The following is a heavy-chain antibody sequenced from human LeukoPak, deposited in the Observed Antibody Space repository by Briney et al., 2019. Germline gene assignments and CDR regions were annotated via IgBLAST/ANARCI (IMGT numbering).Heavy chain of an antibody. J-gene: IGHJ6*03. CDR1: GGSISSSCCS. V-gene: IGHV4-39*07. CDR2: AHYSGST. Sequence: PSETLSLTCTVSGGSISSSCCSWGWIRQPPGKGLEWIGSAHYSGSTYYNPSLKSRVTISVDTSKNQFSLKLSSVTAADTAVYYCARLTGTYYYYYMDVWGKGTTVTVSS. CDR3: ARLTGTYYYYYMDV. D-gene: IGHD1-7*01.